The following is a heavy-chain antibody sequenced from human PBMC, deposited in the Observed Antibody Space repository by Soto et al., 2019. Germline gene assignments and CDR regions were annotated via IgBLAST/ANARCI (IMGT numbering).Heavy chain of an antibody. CDR1: GYTFTSYA. CDR2: INAGNGNT. V-gene: IGHV1-3*01. Sequence: QVQLVQSGAEVKKPGASVKVSCKASGYTFTSYAMHWVRQAPGQRLEWMGWINAGNGNTKYSQKFQGRVTITRDTSASTAYMELSSLGSEDTAVYYCARGPGGPDGPGDYWGQGTLVTFSS. CDR3: ARGPGGPDGPGDY. D-gene: IGHD2-15*01. J-gene: IGHJ4*02.